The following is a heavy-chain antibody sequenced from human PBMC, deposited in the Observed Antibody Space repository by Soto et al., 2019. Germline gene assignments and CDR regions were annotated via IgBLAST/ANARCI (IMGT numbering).Heavy chain of an antibody. V-gene: IGHV4-39*02. CDR1: GGSISSSSYY. CDR3: AREGGRYCTGGSCQVDY. Sequence: QLQLQESGPGLVKPSETLSLTCTVSGGSISSSSYYWGWIRQPPGKGLEWIGSIYYSGYTYYTPSLKSRVTISVDTSKNQFSLKLSSVTAADTAVYYCAREGGRYCTGGSCQVDYWGHGTLVTVSS. CDR2: IYYSGYT. D-gene: IGHD2-15*01. J-gene: IGHJ4*01.